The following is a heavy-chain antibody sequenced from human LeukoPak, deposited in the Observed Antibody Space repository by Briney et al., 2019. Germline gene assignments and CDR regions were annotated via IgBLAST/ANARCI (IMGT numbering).Heavy chain of an antibody. CDR3: ARESLFGDPNYFDY. J-gene: IGHJ4*02. D-gene: IGHD3-10*01. Sequence: SETLSLTCAVYGGSFSGYYWSWIRQPPGKGLEWIGEINHSGSTNYNPSLKSRVTISVDTSKNQFSLKLSSVTAADTAVYYCARESLFGDPNYFDYWGQGTLVTVSS. CDR2: INHSGST. CDR1: GGSFSGYY. V-gene: IGHV4-34*01.